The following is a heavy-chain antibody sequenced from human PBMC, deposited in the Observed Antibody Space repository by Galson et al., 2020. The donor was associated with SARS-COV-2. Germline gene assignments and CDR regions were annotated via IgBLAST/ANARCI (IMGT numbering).Heavy chain of an antibody. V-gene: IGHV4-59*01. CDR2: IFYRGST. D-gene: IGHD1-1*01. CDR3: ARLNWNAGGLDY. Sequence: SQTLSLTCTVSGGSITSYYWSWIRQPPGRGLECIGYIFYRGSTNYNTSLKSRVTISLDTDNSHFSLKVTSVTAADTAVYYCARLNWNAGGLDYWGQGTLVTVSS. CDR1: GGSITSYY. J-gene: IGHJ4*02.